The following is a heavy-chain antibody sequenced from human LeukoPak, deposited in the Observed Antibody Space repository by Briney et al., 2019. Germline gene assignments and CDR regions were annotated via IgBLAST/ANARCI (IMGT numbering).Heavy chain of an antibody. D-gene: IGHD3-22*01. Sequence: SETLSLTCTVSGGSISSYYWSWIRQPPGKGLEWIGYIYYGGSTNYNPSLKSRVTISVDTSKNQFSLKLSSVTAADTAVYYCARLHDSSGYWGPAYYFDYWGQGTLVTVSS. J-gene: IGHJ4*02. CDR1: GGSISSYY. CDR3: ARLHDSSGYWGPAYYFDY. V-gene: IGHV4-59*08. CDR2: IYYGGST.